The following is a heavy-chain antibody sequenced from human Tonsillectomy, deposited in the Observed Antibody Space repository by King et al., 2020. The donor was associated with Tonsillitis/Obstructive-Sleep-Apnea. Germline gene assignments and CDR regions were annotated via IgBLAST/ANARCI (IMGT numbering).Heavy chain of an antibody. V-gene: IGHV1-18*01. CDR2: ISVYKDNT. D-gene: IGHD2-2*02. Sequence: QLVQSGAEVKKPGASVKVSCKASGYTFSSYGIIWVRQAPGQGLEWMGWISVYKDNTNYAQKFQGRVTMTTDTSTSTAYMELRSLRSDDTALFYCSRGARYVCRTRCHKEHQYYMDVWGKGTTVTVSS. J-gene: IGHJ6*03. CDR1: GYTFSSYG. CDR3: SRGARYVCRTRCHKEHQYYMDV.